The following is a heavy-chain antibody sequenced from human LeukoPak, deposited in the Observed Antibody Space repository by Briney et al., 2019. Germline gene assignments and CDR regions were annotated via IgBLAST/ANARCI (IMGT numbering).Heavy chain of an antibody. V-gene: IGHV1-18*01. CDR2: ISAYNGNT. Sequence: ASVKVSCKASGYTFTSYGISWVRQAPGQGLEWMGWISAYNGNTNYAQKLQGRVTMTTDTSTSTAYTELRSLRSDDTAVYYCARDSCSSTSCYITLAGYMDVWGKGTTVTVSS. D-gene: IGHD2-2*02. J-gene: IGHJ6*03. CDR1: GYTFTSYG. CDR3: ARDSCSSTSCYITLAGYMDV.